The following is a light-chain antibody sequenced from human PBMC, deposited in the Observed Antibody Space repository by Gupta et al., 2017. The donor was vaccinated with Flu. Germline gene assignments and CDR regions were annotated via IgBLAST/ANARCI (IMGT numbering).Light chain of an antibody. Sequence: GQWFTISCSGRSSNIGSTTVNWSPQLPGTAPTLLMYSNSQRPSGVPARFSGSKSGTSASLAISGLQAEDEADYYCAAWDDSLNAWVFGGGTKLTVL. V-gene: IGLV1-44*01. J-gene: IGLJ3*02. CDR3: AAWDDSLNAWV. CDR2: SNS. CDR1: SSNIGSTT.